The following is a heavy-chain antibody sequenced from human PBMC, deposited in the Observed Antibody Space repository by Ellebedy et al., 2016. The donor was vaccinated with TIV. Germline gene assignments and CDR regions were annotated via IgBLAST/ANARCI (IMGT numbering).Heavy chain of an antibody. V-gene: IGHV4-34*01. D-gene: IGHD3-10*01. Sequence: SETLSLXXAVYGGSFSGYYWTWIRQPPGKGLEWIGEINHSGSTNYNPSLKSRVTISVDTSKNQFSLKLSSVTAADMAVYSCARGRTPMVSKPSYFDSWGQGTLVTVSS. CDR2: INHSGST. CDR3: ARGRTPMVSKPSYFDS. CDR1: GGSFSGYY. J-gene: IGHJ4*02.